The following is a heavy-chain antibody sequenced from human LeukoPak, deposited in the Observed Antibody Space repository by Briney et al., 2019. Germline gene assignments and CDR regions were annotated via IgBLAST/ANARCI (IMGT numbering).Heavy chain of an antibody. D-gene: IGHD2-8*02. CDR2: INHSGST. J-gene: IGHJ4*02. Sequence: PSETLSLTCAVYGGSFSGYYWSWIRQPPGEGLEWIGEINHSGSTNYNPSLKSRVTISVDTSKNQFSLKLSSVTAADTAVYYCARGYCTGGVCYPPYFDYWGQGTLVTVSS. V-gene: IGHV4-34*01. CDR3: ARGYCTGGVCYPPYFDY. CDR1: GGSFSGYY.